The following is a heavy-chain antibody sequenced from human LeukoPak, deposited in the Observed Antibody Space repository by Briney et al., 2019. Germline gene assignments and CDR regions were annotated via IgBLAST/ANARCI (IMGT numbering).Heavy chain of an antibody. Sequence: SETLSLTCAVYGGSFSGCYWSWIRQPPGKGLEWIGEINHSGSTNYNPSLKSRVTISVDTSKNQFSLKLSSVTAADTAVYYCARIALHRDYWGQGTLVTVSS. V-gene: IGHV4-34*01. CDR3: ARIALHRDY. CDR2: INHSGST. J-gene: IGHJ4*02. CDR1: GGSFSGCY. D-gene: IGHD2-21*01.